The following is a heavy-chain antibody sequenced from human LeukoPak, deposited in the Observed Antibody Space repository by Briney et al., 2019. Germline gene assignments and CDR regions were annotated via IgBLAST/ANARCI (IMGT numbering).Heavy chain of an antibody. J-gene: IGHJ4*02. CDR3: AKTTVGYSSGRYPGWPADC. V-gene: IGHV3-23*01. D-gene: IGHD6-19*01. CDR2: ICGSGGCT. CDR1: GYMFDDDA. Sequence: GGSLRLSCAAPGYMFDDDAMHWVRQAPGKGLEWVSGICGSGGCTYYADSVKGRFTLSRDNTKSTVYLQMNSLTAADTAVYYCAKTTVGYSSGRYPGWPADCWGEGTLVTVSS.